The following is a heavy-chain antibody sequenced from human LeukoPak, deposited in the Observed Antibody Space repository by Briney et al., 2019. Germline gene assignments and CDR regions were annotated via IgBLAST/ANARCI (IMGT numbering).Heavy chain of an antibody. CDR2: IKQDGSEK. D-gene: IGHD2-21*01. CDR3: ASRLFRTTNFDY. J-gene: IGHJ4*02. V-gene: IGHV3-7*01. Sequence: GGPLRLSCTPSGFTFSSYLMSWVRQVPGKGLEWVANIKQDGSEKNYVDSVKGRFTISRDNAKNSLYLQMNSLRAEDTAVYYCASRLFRTTNFDYWGQGTLVTVSS. CDR1: GFTFSSYL.